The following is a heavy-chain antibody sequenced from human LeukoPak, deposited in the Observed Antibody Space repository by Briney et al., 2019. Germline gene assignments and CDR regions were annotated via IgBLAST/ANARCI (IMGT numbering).Heavy chain of an antibody. J-gene: IGHJ5*02. CDR3: ARRVVVVAATLNWFDP. D-gene: IGHD2-15*01. CDR2: IYYSGST. Sequence: SETLSLTCTVSGGSISSSYYWGWIRQPPGKGLEWIGSIYYSGSTYYNPSLKSRVTISVDTSKNQFSLKLSSVTAADTAVYYCARRVVVVAATLNWFDPWGQGTLVTVSS. V-gene: IGHV4-39*01. CDR1: GGSISSSYY.